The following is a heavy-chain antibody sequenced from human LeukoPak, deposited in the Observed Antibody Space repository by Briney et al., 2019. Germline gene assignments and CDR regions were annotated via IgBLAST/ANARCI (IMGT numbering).Heavy chain of an antibody. D-gene: IGHD2-15*01. CDR3: ARELCSGSRCPDY. CDR1: GFTFSSYE. CDR2: ICSSGSNI. Sequence: QPGGSLRLSCAASGFTFSSYEMNWVRQAPGKGLEWVSYICSSGSNINYADSVKGRFTISRDNAKNSLYLQMNSLRVEDTAVYYCARELCSGSRCPDYWGQGSMVSV. V-gene: IGHV3-48*03. J-gene: IGHJ4*02.